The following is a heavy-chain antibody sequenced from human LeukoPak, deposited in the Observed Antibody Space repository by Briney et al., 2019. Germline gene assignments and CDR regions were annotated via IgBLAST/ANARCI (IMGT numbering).Heavy chain of an antibody. CDR1: GFTFSSYE. Sequence: GGSLRLSCAASGFTFSSYEMNWVRQAPGRGLEWVSYISSSGSTIYYADSVKGRFTISRDNAKNSLYLQMNSLRAEDTAVYYCARDKAVVAAHFDYWGQGTLVTVSS. CDR3: ARDKAVVAAHFDY. J-gene: IGHJ4*02. CDR2: ISSSGSTI. V-gene: IGHV3-48*03. D-gene: IGHD2-15*01.